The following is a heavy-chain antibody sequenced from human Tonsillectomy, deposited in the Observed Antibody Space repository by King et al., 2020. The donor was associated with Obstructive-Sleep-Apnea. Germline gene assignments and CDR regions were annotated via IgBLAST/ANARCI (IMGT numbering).Heavy chain of an antibody. CDR3: VRGGYTYDY. J-gene: IGHJ4*02. V-gene: IGHV3-7*01. D-gene: IGHD5-18*01. CDR1: GLTYSNHW. CDR2: IKEDGSDK. Sequence: VQLVESGGGLVQPGECLRLSCAVAGLTYSNHWMSWVRQAPGKGLEWVAKIKEDGSDKYYVDSVKGRFTISRDNAKNSLYLQMNSLRVEDTAMYYCVRGGYTYDYWGQGTLVIVSS.